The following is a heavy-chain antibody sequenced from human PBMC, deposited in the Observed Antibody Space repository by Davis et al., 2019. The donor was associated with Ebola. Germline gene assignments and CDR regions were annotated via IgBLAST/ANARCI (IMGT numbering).Heavy chain of an antibody. CDR2: INPSGGST. CDR3: ARDFKVVVPAAYYGMDV. D-gene: IGHD2-2*01. Sequence: AASVKVSCKASGGTFSSYAISWVRQAPGQGLEWMGIINPSGGSTSYAQKLQGRVTMTTDTSTSTAYMELRSLRSDDTAVYYCARDFKVVVPAAYYGMDVWGQGTTVTVSS. J-gene: IGHJ6*02. V-gene: IGHV1-46*01. CDR1: GGTFSSYA.